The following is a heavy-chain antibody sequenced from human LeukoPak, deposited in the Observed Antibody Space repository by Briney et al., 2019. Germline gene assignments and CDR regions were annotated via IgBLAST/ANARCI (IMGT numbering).Heavy chain of an antibody. CDR2: INHSGST. CDR1: GGSFSGYS. V-gene: IGHV4-34*01. D-gene: IGHD2-15*01. CDR3: ARGRGYCSGGSCYARSYYYYYYMDV. J-gene: IGHJ6*03. Sequence: SETLSLTCAVYGGSFSGYSWNWIRQPPGKGLEWIGEINHSGSTNYNPSLKSRVTISVDTSKNQFSLKLSSVTAADTAVYYCARGRGYCSGGSCYARSYYYYYYMDVWGKGTTVTVSS.